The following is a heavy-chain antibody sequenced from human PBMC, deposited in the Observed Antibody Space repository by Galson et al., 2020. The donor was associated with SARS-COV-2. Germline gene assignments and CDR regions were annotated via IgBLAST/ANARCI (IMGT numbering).Heavy chain of an antibody. CDR1: GFIFNNYA. Sequence: GGSLRLSCAASGFIFNNYAMHWVRQAPGKGLQWVTLISYDGSNKYYADSVKGRITISRDNFQNTLYLQLNSLRADDTAVYYCARARLPLFYFHAVDVWGQWTTVTVSS. CDR3: ARARLPLFYFHAVDV. CDR2: ISYDGSNK. V-gene: IGHV3-30-3*01. D-gene: IGHD2-21*01. J-gene: IGHJ6*02.